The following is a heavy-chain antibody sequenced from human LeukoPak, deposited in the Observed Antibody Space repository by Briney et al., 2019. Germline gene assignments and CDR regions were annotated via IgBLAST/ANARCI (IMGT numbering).Heavy chain of an antibody. J-gene: IGHJ4*02. Sequence: SETLSLTCTVSGGSISSSSYYWSWIRQPPGKGLEWIGEINHSGSTNYNPSLKSRVTISVDTSKNQFSLKLSSVTAADTAVYYCAGDYYDSSGHVRCIDYWGQGTLVTVSS. V-gene: IGHV4-39*07. CDR2: INHSGST. D-gene: IGHD3-22*01. CDR3: AGDYYDSSGHVRCIDY. CDR1: GGSISSSSYY.